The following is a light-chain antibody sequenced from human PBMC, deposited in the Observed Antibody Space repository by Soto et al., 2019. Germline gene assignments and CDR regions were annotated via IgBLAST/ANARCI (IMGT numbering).Light chain of an antibody. CDR3: QQADSFPIT. CDR1: QSISTW. Sequence: DIQMTQSPSTLSASVGDRVTITCRASQSISTWLAWYQQKPGKAPKLLIYDASSLERGVPSRFSGSGSGTEFTLAISSLQPEDFATYYCQQADSFPITFGQGTRLEIK. V-gene: IGKV1-5*01. CDR2: DAS. J-gene: IGKJ5*01.